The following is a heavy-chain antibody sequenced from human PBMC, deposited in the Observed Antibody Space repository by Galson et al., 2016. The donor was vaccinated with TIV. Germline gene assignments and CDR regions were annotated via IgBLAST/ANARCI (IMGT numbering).Heavy chain of an antibody. Sequence: SVKVSCKASGYTFTNYFMHWVRQAPGQGLEWMGIIHPNGGSTSYAQKFKGRVTMTRDTSTSTVYMEMSSLRSEDTAVCYCARSRSSGWYIYFDFWGQGTLVTVSS. V-gene: IGHV1-46*01. CDR2: IHPNGGST. D-gene: IGHD6-19*01. J-gene: IGHJ4*02. CDR1: GYTFTNYF. CDR3: ARSRSSGWYIYFDF.